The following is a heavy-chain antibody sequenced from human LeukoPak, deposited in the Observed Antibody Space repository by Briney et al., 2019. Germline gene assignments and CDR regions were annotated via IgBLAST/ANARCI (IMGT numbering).Heavy chain of an antibody. CDR3: AKDTGGDY. CDR2: ISYDGSNK. J-gene: IGHJ4*02. D-gene: IGHD3-16*01. Sequence: GGSLRLSCVASGFSFNNYAMHWVRQTPGKGLEWVAVISYDGSNKYYADSVKGRFTISRDNSKNTLYLQMNSLRAEDTAVYYCAKDTGGDYWGQGTLVTVSS. CDR1: GFSFNNYA. V-gene: IGHV3-30*04.